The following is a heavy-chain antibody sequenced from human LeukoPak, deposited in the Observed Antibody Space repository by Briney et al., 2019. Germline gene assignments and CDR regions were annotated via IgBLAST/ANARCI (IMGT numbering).Heavy chain of an antibody. D-gene: IGHD2-2*01. CDR3: ARESPTAGIYFDY. CDR1: GFTFSSYN. Sequence: GGSLRLSCAASGFTFSSYNMNWVRQAPGKGLEWVSSTSRSSSYIYYADSVKGRFTISRDNAKNSLYLQMNSLRAEDTAVYYCARESPTAGIYFDYWGQGTLVTVSS. J-gene: IGHJ4*02. CDR2: TSRSSSYI. V-gene: IGHV3-21*01.